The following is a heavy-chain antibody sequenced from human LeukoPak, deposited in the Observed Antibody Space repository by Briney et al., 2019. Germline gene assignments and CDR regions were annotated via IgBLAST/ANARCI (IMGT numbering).Heavy chain of an antibody. CDR1: GGSISSSSYY. CDR3: AQDIVVVPAANPTNWFDP. Sequence: SETLSLTCTVSGGSISSSSYYWGWIRQPPGKGLEWIGSIYYSGSTYYNPSLKSRVTISVDTSKNQFSLKLSSVTAADTAVYYCAQDIVVVPAANPTNWFDPWGQGTLVTVSS. CDR2: IYYSGST. D-gene: IGHD2-2*01. V-gene: IGHV4-39*01. J-gene: IGHJ5*02.